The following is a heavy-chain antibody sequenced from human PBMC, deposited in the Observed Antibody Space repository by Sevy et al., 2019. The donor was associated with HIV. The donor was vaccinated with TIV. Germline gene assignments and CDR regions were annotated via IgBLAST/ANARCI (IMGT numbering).Heavy chain of an antibody. CDR1: GFTFSSYA. Sequence: GGYLRLSCAASGFTFSSYAMSWVRQAPGKGLEWVSAISGSGGSTYYADSVKGRFTISRDNSKNTLYLQMNSLRAEDTAVYYCAKGGRYCSSTSCYTAGCSGGSCSHFDYWGQGTLVTVSS. J-gene: IGHJ4*02. D-gene: IGHD2-2*02. V-gene: IGHV3-23*01. CDR2: ISGSGGST. CDR3: AKGGRYCSSTSCYTAGCSGGSCSHFDY.